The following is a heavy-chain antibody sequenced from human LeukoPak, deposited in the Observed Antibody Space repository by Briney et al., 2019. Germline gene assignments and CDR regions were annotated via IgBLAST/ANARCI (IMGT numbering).Heavy chain of an antibody. V-gene: IGHV4-39*01. CDR3: ARQGSGNYLSPVNY. D-gene: IGHD1-26*01. J-gene: IGHJ4*02. CDR2: IFYSGST. Sequence: SETLSLTCTVSGGSISSSSYYWGWIRQPPGKGLEWIGSIFYSGSTYYNPSLKSRVTISVDTSKNQFSLKLSSVTAADTAVYYCARQGSGNYLSPVNYWGQGTLVTVSS. CDR1: GGSISSSSYY.